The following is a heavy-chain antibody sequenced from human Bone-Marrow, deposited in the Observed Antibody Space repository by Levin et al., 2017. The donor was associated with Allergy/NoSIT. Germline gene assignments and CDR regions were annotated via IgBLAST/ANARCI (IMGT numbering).Heavy chain of an antibody. Sequence: ASVKVSCKASGGTFSSYAISWVRQAPGQGLEWMGGIIPIFGTANYAQKFQGRVTITADESTSTAYMELSSLRSEDTAVYYCARGVVPAAMQDTMVQGATSYYYYYYYMDVWGKGTTVTVSS. CDR1: GGTFSSYA. CDR2: IIPIFGTA. V-gene: IGHV1-69*13. J-gene: IGHJ6*03. CDR3: ARGVVPAAMQDTMVQGATSYYYYYYYMDV. D-gene: IGHD2-2*01.